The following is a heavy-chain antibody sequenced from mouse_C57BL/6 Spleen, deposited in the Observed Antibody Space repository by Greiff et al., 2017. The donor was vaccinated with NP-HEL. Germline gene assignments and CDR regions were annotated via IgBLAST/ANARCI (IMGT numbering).Heavy chain of an antibody. CDR2: ISYSGST. V-gene: IGHV3-1*01. J-gene: IGHJ1*03. CDR1: GYSITSGYD. CDR3: ARYDYDWYFDV. Sequence: EVQLVESGPGMVKPSQSLSLTCTVTGYSITSGYDWHWIRHFPGNKLEWMGYISYSGSTNYNPSLKRRISITHDTSKNHFFLKLNSVTTEDTATYYCARYDYDWYFDVWGTGTTVTVSS. D-gene: IGHD2-4*01.